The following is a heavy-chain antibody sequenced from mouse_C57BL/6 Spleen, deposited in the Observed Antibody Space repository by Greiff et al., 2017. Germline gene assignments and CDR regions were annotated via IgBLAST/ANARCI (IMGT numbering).Heavy chain of an antibody. CDR3: ARSDYDHDYYYAMDY. V-gene: IGHV1-80*01. Sequence: QVQLQQSGAELVKPGASVKMSCKASGYAFSSYWMNWVKQRPGKGLEWIGQIYPGDGDTNYNGKFKGKATLTADKSSSTAYMQLSSLTSEDSAVYFCARSDYDHDYYYAMDYWGQGTSVTVSS. CDR1: GYAFSSYW. CDR2: IYPGDGDT. D-gene: IGHD2-4*01. J-gene: IGHJ4*01.